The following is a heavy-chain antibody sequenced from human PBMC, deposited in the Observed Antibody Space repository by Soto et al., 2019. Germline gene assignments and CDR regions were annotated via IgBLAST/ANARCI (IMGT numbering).Heavy chain of an antibody. CDR1: GFTFRNFD. CDR3: ARTDRDFYGLDV. J-gene: IGHJ6*02. V-gene: IGHV3-13*05. Sequence: EVQLVESGGGLVRPGGSLRLSCKASGFTFRNFDMRWVRQGTGKGLEWVSGISAAGDPDYADSAEGRFTISRENAQNSFFLQMNSLRVGDTAGYYCARTDRDFYGLDVWGQGTTVIVSS. CDR2: ISAAGDP.